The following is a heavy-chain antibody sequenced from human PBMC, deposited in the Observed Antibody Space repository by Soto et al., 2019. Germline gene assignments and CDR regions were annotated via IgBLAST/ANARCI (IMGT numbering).Heavy chain of an antibody. D-gene: IGHD2-2*01. CDR2: VIPIFGTA. V-gene: IGHV1-69*01. CDR1: GGDFKNFI. J-gene: IGHJ6*02. CDR3: ARVGSCLSSSCLCCGMDV. Sequence: VQLVQSGAEVRKPGSSVKVSCKASGGDFKNFIIAWVRQAPGHGLEWMGGVIPIFGTANFVQKFQDRVTTTADEATSTSYVELRSLSSEDAAVYCCARVGSCLSSSCLCCGMDVWGQGSAVIVSS.